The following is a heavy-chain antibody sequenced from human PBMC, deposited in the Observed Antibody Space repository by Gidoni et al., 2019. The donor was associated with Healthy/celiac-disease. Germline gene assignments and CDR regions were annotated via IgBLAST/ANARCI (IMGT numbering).Heavy chain of an antibody. D-gene: IGHD6-13*01. CDR1: GYSFTSYC. V-gene: IGHV5-51*01. J-gene: IGHJ4*02. CDR3: ARVPYSSSWSEYYFDY. CDR2: IYPGDSDT. Sequence: EVQLVQSGAEVKKPGESLKISCKGSGYSFTSYCIGWVRQMPGKGLEWMGIIYPGDSDTRYSPSFQGQVTISADKSISTAYLQWSSLKASDTAMYYCARVPYSSSWSEYYFDYWGQGTLVTVSS.